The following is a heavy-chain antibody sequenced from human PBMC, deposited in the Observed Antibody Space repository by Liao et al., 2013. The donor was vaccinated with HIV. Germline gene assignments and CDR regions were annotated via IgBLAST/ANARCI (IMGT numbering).Heavy chain of an antibody. J-gene: IGHJ6*03. D-gene: IGHD6-6*01. Sequence: QVQLQESGPGLVKPSETLSLTCTVSGGSISSYYWSWIRQPAGKGLEWIGRIYTSGSTDDNPSLKSRVTMSVDTSKNQFSLKLSSVTAADTAVYYCARGTSIAARPNYYYYYMDVWGKGTTVTVSS. CDR3: ARGTSIAARPNYYYYYMDV. CDR2: IYTSGST. CDR1: GGSISSYY. V-gene: IGHV4-4*07.